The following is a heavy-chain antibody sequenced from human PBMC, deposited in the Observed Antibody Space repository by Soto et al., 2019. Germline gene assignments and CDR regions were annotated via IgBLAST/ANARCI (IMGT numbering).Heavy chain of an antibody. Sequence: QVQLVESGGGVVQPGRSLRLSCAASGFTFRSYHMHWVRQAPGKGLEWVASISYDENNKYYTDSVKGRFTISRDNSKNTLYLQMNSLREEDTAVYYCARAMDGAMASKDNWFDPWGQGTLVTVSS. V-gene: IGHV3-30-3*01. CDR1: GFTFRSYH. CDR3: ARAMDGAMASKDNWFDP. CDR2: ISYDENNK. D-gene: IGHD2-2*01. J-gene: IGHJ5*02.